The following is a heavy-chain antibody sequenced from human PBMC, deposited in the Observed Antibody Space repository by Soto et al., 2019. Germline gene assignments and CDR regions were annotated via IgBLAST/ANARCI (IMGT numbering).Heavy chain of an antibody. V-gene: IGHV4-59*01. J-gene: IGHJ3*02. Sequence: PSETLSLTCTVSGGSISSYYWSWIRQPPGKGLEWIGYIYYSGSTNYNPSLKSRVTISVDTSKNQFSLKLSSVAAADTAVYYCARVAYYYDSSGYRGDAFDIWGQGTMVTVSS. CDR1: GGSISSYY. D-gene: IGHD3-22*01. CDR3: ARVAYYYDSSGYRGDAFDI. CDR2: IYYSGST.